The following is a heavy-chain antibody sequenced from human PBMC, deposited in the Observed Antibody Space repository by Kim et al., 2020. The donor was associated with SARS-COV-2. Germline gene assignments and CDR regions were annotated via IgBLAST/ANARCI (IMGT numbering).Heavy chain of an antibody. CDR1: GFTFSSYS. J-gene: IGHJ6*02. CDR2: ISSSSSYI. V-gene: IGHV3-21*01. CDR3: AILPLTTVVTPRYYYGMDV. Sequence: GGSLRLSCAASGFTFSSYSMNWVRQAPGKGLEWVSSISSSSSYIYYADSVKGRFTISRDNAKNSLYLQMNSLRAEDTAVYYCAILPLTTVVTPRYYYGMDVWGQGTTVTVSS. D-gene: IGHD4-17*01.